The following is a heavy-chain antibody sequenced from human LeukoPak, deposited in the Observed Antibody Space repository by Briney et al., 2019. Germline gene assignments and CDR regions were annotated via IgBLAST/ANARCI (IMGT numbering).Heavy chain of an antibody. J-gene: IGHJ4*02. CDR2: ILSSGGSA. CDR1: GFTFSNYV. V-gene: IGHV3-23*01. CDR3: AKYNYDSSGRYFDY. D-gene: IGHD3-22*01. Sequence: GGSLRLSCVVSGFTFSNYVIIWVRQAPGKGLEWVSTILSSGGSAYYADSVKGRFTISRDNSKNTLFLQMNSLRAEDTAVYYCAKYNYDSSGRYFDYWGQGTLVTVSS.